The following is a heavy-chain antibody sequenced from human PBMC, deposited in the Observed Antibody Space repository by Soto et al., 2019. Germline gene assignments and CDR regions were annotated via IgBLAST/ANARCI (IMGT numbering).Heavy chain of an antibody. CDR2: FDPEDGET. V-gene: IGHV1-24*01. D-gene: IGHD6-13*01. CDR3: ATDRALAAAGQYYFDY. Sequence: GASVKVSCKVSGYTLTELSMHWVRQAPGKGLEWMGGFDPEDGETIYAQKFQGRVTMTEDTSTDTAYMELSSLRSEDTAVYYCATDRALAAAGQYYFDYWGQGTLVTVSS. J-gene: IGHJ4*02. CDR1: GYTLTELS.